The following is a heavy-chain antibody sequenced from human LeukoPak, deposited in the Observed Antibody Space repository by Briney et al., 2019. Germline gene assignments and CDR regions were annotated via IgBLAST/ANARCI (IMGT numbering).Heavy chain of an antibody. CDR3: ASPRIAAADRNRGDY. J-gene: IGHJ4*02. Sequence: TPSETLSLTCAVYGGSFSGYYWSWIRQPPGKGLEWIGEINHSGSTNYNPSLKSRVTISVDTSKNQFSLKLSSVTAADTAVYYCASPRIAAADRNRGDYWGQGTLVTVSS. D-gene: IGHD6-13*01. CDR2: INHSGST. CDR1: GGSFSGYY. V-gene: IGHV4-34*01.